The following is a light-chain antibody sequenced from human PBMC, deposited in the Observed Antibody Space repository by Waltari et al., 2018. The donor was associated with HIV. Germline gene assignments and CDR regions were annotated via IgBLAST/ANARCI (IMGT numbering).Light chain of an antibody. J-gene: IGLJ3*02. CDR3: CSYADDYTWV. Sequence: QSALTQPRSVSGSPGQSVTISCTGTSSDVGDYNYVSWYQQHPGKAPKLMIFDVNKRPSGVPDRFSGSKSGNTASLTIAGLQAEDEADYYGCSYADDYTWVFGGGTKLTVL. CDR1: SSDVGDYNY. V-gene: IGLV2-11*01. CDR2: DVN.